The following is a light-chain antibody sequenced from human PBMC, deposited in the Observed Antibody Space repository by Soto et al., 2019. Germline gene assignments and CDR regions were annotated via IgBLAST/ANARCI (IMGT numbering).Light chain of an antibody. Sequence: DIQMTQSPSTLSASVGDRVTITCRASQSISSWSAWYQQKPGKDPKLLIYDASSLESGVPSRFSGSGSGTEFTLTISSLQPDDFATYYCQQYNSYSPYTFGQGTKLEIK. J-gene: IGKJ2*01. CDR3: QQYNSYSPYT. V-gene: IGKV1-5*01. CDR2: DAS. CDR1: QSISSW.